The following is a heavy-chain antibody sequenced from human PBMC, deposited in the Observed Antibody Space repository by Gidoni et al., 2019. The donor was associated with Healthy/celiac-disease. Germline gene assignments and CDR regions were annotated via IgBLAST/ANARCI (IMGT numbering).Heavy chain of an antibody. CDR2: IYTSGRP. Sequence: QVQLQESGPVLVHPSQTLSLTRSVSVGYYSCGLVSGSWIRQPAGKGREWIGRIYTSGRPTYTPSLKSRVTISGDTSKIQFPLKLSSVTAADTAVYYCARESIVVVPAAKNYYYMDVWGKGTTVTVS. J-gene: IGHJ6*03. V-gene: IGHV4-61*02. CDR3: ARESIVVVPAAKNYYYMDV. CDR1: VGYYSCGLVS. D-gene: IGHD2-2*01.